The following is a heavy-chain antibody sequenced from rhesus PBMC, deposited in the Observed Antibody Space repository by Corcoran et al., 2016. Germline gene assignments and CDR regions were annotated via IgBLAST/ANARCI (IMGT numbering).Heavy chain of an antibody. Sequence: QVQLQESGPGVVKPSETLSLTCAVSGYSISSGYDWSWIRQPPGKGLEWIGYIYGSSGSTNYNPSLKNRVTISKATSKNQFALKLSSVTAADTAVYYCARDGGSWKGYFDYWGQGVLVTVSS. CDR3: ARDGGSWKGYFDY. CDR1: GYSISSGYD. CDR2: IYGSSGST. D-gene: IGHD6-25*01. V-gene: IGHV4-76*01. J-gene: IGHJ4*01.